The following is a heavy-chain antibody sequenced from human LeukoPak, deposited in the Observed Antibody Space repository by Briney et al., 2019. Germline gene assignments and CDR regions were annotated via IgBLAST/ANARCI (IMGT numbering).Heavy chain of an antibody. J-gene: IGHJ4*02. CDR2: VYADGST. CDR3: ARDSLVGAGLGRYFDY. CDR1: GFTVSTDY. D-gene: IGHD1-26*01. Sequence: PGASLRLSCAASGFTVSTDYMSWVRQAPGKGLEWVSVVYADGSTYYADSVKGRFSISRDNSKNTLFLQMSSLRAEDTAVYYCARDSLVGAGLGRYFDYWGQGSLVTVSS. V-gene: IGHV3-66*02.